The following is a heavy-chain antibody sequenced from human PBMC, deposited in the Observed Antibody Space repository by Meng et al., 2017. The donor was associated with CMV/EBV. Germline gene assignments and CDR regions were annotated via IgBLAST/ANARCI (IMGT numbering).Heavy chain of an antibody. Sequence: ASGFTFSSHAMHWVRQAPGKGLEGVAVISYDGYSKYYADSVKGRFTISRDKSKNTLYLQMNSLRAEDTAVYYCARDRCSSIICHVDYWGQGTLVTVSS. J-gene: IGHJ4*02. V-gene: IGHV3-30*04. CDR1: GFTFSSHA. CDR2: ISYDGYSK. CDR3: ARDRCSSIICHVDY. D-gene: IGHD2-2*01.